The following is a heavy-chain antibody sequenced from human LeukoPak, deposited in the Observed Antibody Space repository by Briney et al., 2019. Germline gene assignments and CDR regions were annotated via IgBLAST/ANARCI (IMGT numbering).Heavy chain of an antibody. J-gene: IGHJ4*01. V-gene: IGHV3-23*01. CDR3: AKAKEEYSGYDYRYYFDY. CDR1: GFTFSSYA. Sequence: PGGSLRLSCAASGFTFSSYAMSWVRQAPGKGLEWVSAISGSGGSTYYADSVKGRFTISRDNSKNTLYLQMNSLRAEDTAVYYCAKAKEEYSGYDYRYYFDYWGHGTLVTVSS. D-gene: IGHD5-12*01. CDR2: ISGSGGST.